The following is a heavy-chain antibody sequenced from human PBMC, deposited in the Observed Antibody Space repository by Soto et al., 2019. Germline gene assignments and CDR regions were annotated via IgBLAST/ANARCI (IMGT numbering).Heavy chain of an antibody. CDR2: IKSIADGGTT. D-gene: IGHD2-8*01. CDR3: HTPHGRNAFDI. CDR1: GSTFSNAW. V-gene: IGHV3-15*01. Sequence: PGGSLRLSCATSGSTFSNAWMAWVRQAPGKGLEWAGRIKSIADGGTTNYAAPVKGRFSISRHDSENTLYLQMNSLRVEDTGIYYCHTPHGRNAFDIWGPGTVVTVS. J-gene: IGHJ3*02.